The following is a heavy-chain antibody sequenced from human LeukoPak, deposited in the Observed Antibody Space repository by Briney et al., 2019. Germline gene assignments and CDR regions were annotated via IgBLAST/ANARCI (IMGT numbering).Heavy chain of an antibody. CDR3: AKGKYSSGGVPDY. Sequence: PGGSLRLSCVASGFTFSSYAMSWVRQAPGKGLEWVSGISGSGGGTYYADSVKGRFTLSRDNSKNTLYLQMNSLRAEDTAVYYCAKGKYSSGGVPDYWGQGTLVTVSS. J-gene: IGHJ4*02. CDR1: GFTFSSYA. D-gene: IGHD6-19*01. V-gene: IGHV3-23*01. CDR2: ISGSGGGT.